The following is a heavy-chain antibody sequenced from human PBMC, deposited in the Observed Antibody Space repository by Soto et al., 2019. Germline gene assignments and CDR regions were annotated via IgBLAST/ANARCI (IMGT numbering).Heavy chain of an antibody. CDR3: ARTYYYDSSGSHKGARWAFDI. J-gene: IGHJ3*02. CDR2: IYHSGST. Sequence: NPSETLSLTCAVSGGSISSSNWWSWVRQPPGKGLEWIGEIYHSGSTNYNPSLKSRVTISVDKSKNQFSLKLSSVTAADTAVYYCARTYYYDSSGSHKGARWAFDIWGQGTMVTVSS. V-gene: IGHV4-4*02. CDR1: GGSISSSNW. D-gene: IGHD3-22*01.